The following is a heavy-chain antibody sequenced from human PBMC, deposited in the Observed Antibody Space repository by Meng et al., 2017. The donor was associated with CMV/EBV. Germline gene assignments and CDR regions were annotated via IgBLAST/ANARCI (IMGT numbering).Heavy chain of an antibody. J-gene: IGHJ4*02. CDR3: ARQYYDILTGYYNVIGVFDY. D-gene: IGHD3-9*01. Sequence: GESLKISCEASGFSFRLYEMNWVRQAPGKGLEWVSYISSSGSTTHYAESVKGRFTISRDNAKNSLYLQMNSLRAEDTAVYYCARQYYDILTGYYNVIGVFDYWGQGTLVTVSS. V-gene: IGHV3-48*03. CDR2: ISSSGSTT. CDR1: GFSFRLYE.